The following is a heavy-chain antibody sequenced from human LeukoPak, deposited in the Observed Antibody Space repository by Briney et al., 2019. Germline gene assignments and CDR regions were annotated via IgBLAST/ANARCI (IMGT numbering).Heavy chain of an antibody. CDR3: ARDYGGSEHDY. CDR1: GGTFSSYA. CDR2: IIPILGIA. Sequence: SVKVSCKASGGTFSSYAISWVRQAPGQGLEWMGRIIPILGIANYAQKFQGRVTITADKSTSTAYMELSSLRSEDTAVYYCARDYGGSEHDYWGQGTLVTVSS. V-gene: IGHV1-69*04. J-gene: IGHJ4*02. D-gene: IGHD1-26*01.